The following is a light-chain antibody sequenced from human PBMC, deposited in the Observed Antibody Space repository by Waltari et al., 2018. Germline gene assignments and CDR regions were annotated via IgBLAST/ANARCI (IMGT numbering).Light chain of an antibody. Sequence: QSVLTQPPSVSAAPGQKVTISCSGGSSNIGMDYVCWYQQVPGTAPKLLIYDDNCRPSGIPDRFPGSKSVTAATLGITGLQTGDEAHYYCGSWDHSLHAVVFGGGTELTVL. CDR2: DDN. CDR1: SSNIGMDY. CDR3: GSWDHSLHAVV. V-gene: IGLV1-51*01. J-gene: IGLJ2*01.